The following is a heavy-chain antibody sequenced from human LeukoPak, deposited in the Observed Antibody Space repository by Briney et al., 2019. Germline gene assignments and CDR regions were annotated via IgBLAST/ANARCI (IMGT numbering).Heavy chain of an antibody. J-gene: IGHJ3*02. CDR1: GFTFSTYN. CDR3: ARDLTRGAFDI. Sequence: GGSLRLSCEASGFTFSTYNMNWVRQAPGKGLEWVSSISTRSYIYYADSVKGRFTISRDNAENSLYLQMNSLRAEDTAVYYCARDLTRGAFDIWGQGTMVTVSS. V-gene: IGHV3-21*01. CDR2: ISTRSYI. D-gene: IGHD3-10*01.